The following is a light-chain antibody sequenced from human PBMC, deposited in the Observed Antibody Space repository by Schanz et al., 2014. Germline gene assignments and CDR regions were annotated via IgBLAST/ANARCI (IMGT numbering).Light chain of an antibody. Sequence: QSALTQPPSASGSPGQSVTISCTGTSSDVGGYNYVSWYQQHPGKAPKLMIYEVSKRPSGVPDRFSGSKSGTSATLGITGLQTGDEADYYCGTWDSSLSAPWVFGGGTKLAVL. CDR1: SSDVGGYNY. J-gene: IGLJ3*02. V-gene: IGLV2-8*01. CDR3: GTWDSSLSAPWV. CDR2: EVS.